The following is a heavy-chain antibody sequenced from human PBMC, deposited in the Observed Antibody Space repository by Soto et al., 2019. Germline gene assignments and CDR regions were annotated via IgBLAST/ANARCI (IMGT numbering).Heavy chain of an antibody. CDR1: GFTFSSYA. J-gene: IGHJ4*02. Sequence: GGSLRLSCAASGFTFSSYAMSWVRQAPGKGLEWVSAISGSGGSTYYADSVKGRFTISRDNSKNTLYLQMNSLRAEDTAVYYCAKDQEYYGSGSYDSGPFDYWGPGTLVTLSS. V-gene: IGHV3-23*01. CDR3: AKDQEYYGSGSYDSGPFDY. D-gene: IGHD3-10*01. CDR2: ISGSGGST.